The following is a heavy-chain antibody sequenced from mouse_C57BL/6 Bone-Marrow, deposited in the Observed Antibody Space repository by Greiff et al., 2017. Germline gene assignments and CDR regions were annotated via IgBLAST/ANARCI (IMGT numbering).Heavy chain of an antibody. CDR2: ISSGGSYT. J-gene: IGHJ3*01. D-gene: IGHD2-3*01. CDR3: ARKDDYYLFAY. Sequence: EVKLVESGGDLVKPGGSLKLSCAASGFTFSSYGMSWVRQTPDKRLEWVATISSGGSYTYYPDSVKGRFTISSDNAKNTLYLQMSRLTSEDTAMYYCARKDDYYLFAYWGQGTLVTVSA. CDR1: GFTFSSYG. V-gene: IGHV5-6*02.